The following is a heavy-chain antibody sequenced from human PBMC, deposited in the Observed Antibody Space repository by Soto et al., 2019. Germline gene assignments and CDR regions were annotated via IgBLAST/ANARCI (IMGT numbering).Heavy chain of an antibody. CDR2: IATSGGST. CDR1: GYTFTSYY. D-gene: IGHD3-22*01. V-gene: IGHV1-46*01. Sequence: GASVKVSCKASGYTFTSYYMHWVRQAPGQGLEWMGIIATSGGSTSYAQKFQGRVTMTRDTSTSTVYMELSSLRSEDTAVYYCARVNRPDRSDYYLYNWFDPWGQGTLVTVSS. J-gene: IGHJ5*02. CDR3: ARVNRPDRSDYYLYNWFDP.